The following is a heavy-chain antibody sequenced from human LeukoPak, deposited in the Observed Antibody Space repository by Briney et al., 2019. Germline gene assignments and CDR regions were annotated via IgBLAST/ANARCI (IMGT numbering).Heavy chain of an antibody. D-gene: IGHD5-24*01. Sequence: GGSLRLSCAASGFTFSSYSMNWVRQAPGKGLEWVSSNSSSSSYIYYADSVKGRFTISRDNAKNSLYLQMNSLRAEDTAVYYCARDIREMATFGEFDPWGQGTLVTVSS. CDR1: GFTFSSYS. V-gene: IGHV3-21*01. J-gene: IGHJ5*02. CDR3: ARDIREMATFGEFDP. CDR2: NSSSSSYI.